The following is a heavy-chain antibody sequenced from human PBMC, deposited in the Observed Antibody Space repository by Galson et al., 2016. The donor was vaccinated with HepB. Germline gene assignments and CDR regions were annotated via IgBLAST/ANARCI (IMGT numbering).Heavy chain of an antibody. CDR2: IWYDGSNR. D-gene: IGHD5-12*01. CDR1: GFSFSSYG. Sequence: SLRLSCAASGFSFSSYGMHWVRQAPGKGLEWVAVIWYDGSNRYYAESVKGRFTISRENSKNTLYLQMNSLRAEDTAVYYCAREGSGRWIVPTSPDTFDIWGQGTMVTVSS. V-gene: IGHV3-33*01. CDR3: AREGSGRWIVPTSPDTFDI. J-gene: IGHJ3*02.